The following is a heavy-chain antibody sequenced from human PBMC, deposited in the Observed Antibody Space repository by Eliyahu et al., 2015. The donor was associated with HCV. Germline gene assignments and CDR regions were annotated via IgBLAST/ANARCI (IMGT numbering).Heavy chain of an antibody. CDR2: INSDGSST. Sequence: EVQLVESGGGLVQXGGSXXLSCAAXGFTFSXFWMXWVRQVPGEGLVWVSRINSDGSSTTYADSVKGRFTISRDNAKNTLYLQMNSLRAEDTAVYYCSRGWNYVDYWGQGTLVTVSS. V-gene: IGHV3-74*01. CDR3: SRGWNYVDY. D-gene: IGHD6-19*01. CDR1: GFTFSXFW. J-gene: IGHJ4*02.